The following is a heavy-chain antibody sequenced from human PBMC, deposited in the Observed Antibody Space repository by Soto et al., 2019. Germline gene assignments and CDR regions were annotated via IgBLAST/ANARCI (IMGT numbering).Heavy chain of an antibody. V-gene: IGHV4-59*01. D-gene: IGHD6-13*01. CDR2: IYYSGST. CDR1: GGSISSYY. J-gene: IGHJ4*02. Sequence: SEALSLTCTVSGGSISSYYWSWIRQPPGKGLEWIGYIYYSGSTNYNPSLKSRVTISVDTSKNQFSLKLSSVTAADTAVYYCAREEIAAAGTPMNYWGQGTLVTVSS. CDR3: AREEIAAAGTPMNY.